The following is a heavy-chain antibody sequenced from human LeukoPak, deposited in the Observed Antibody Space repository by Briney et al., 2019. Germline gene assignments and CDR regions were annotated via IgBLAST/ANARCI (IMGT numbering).Heavy chain of an antibody. CDR2: MNPNSGNT. Sequence: ASVKVSCKASGFTFTSHDYNWVRQATGQGLEWMGWMNPNSGNTGYAQKFQGRVTMTRDTSITTVYMELSSLTSEDTAVYYCATHKAYCGGDCYSEPDFDYWGQGTLVTVSS. CDR3: ATHKAYCGGDCYSEPDFDY. CDR1: GFTFTSHD. D-gene: IGHD2-21*02. V-gene: IGHV1-8*01. J-gene: IGHJ4*02.